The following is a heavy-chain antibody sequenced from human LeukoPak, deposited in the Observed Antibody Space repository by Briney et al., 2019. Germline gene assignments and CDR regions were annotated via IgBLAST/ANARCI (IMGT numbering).Heavy chain of an antibody. CDR3: ARHSRTYYDILTGPYGGYFDY. D-gene: IGHD3-9*01. CDR2: VNNSGST. V-gene: IGHV4-34*01. CDR1: GGSFSGYY. Sequence: TETLSLTCAVYGGSFSGYYWSWIRQPPGKGLEWIGEVNNSGSTNYNPSLKSRVTISVDTSKNQFSLKLRSVTAADTAVYYCARHSRTYYDILTGPYGGYFDYWGQRTLVTVSS. J-gene: IGHJ4*02.